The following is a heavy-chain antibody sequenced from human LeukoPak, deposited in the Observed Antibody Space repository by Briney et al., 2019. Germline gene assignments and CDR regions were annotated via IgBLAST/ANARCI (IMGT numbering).Heavy chain of an antibody. D-gene: IGHD3-22*01. CDR3: ATNLASITMIVV. Sequence: ASVKVSCKVSGYTLTELSMHWVRQAPGKGLEWMGGFDPEDGGTIYAQKFQGRVTMTEDTSTDTAYMELSSLRSEDTAVYYCATNLASITMIVVWGQGTLVTVSS. V-gene: IGHV1-24*01. CDR1: GYTLTELS. CDR2: FDPEDGGT. J-gene: IGHJ4*02.